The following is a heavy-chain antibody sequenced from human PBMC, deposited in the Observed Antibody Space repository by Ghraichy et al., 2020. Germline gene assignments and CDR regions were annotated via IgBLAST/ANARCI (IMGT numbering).Heavy chain of an antibody. CDR2: FDPEHGKT. CDR1: GYTLTELS. Sequence: ASVVSCKVSGYTLTELSIHWVRQAPGKGLEWMGGFDPEHGKTIYAQKFQGRVTMTEDTSTDTAYMDLSSLRSEDTAVYYCATSPLAGTGWFDPWGQGTLVTVSS. V-gene: IGHV1-24*01. CDR3: ATSPLAGTGWFDP. D-gene: IGHD6-19*01. J-gene: IGHJ5*02.